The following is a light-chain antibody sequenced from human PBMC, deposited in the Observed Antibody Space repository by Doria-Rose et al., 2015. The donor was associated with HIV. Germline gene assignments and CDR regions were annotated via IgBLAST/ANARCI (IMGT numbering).Light chain of an antibody. CDR1: QSISAW. V-gene: IGKV1-5*03. CDR2: KAS. CDR3: QQRTNWPPRIT. Sequence: DIQLTQSPSTLSASVGDRVTITCRASQSISAWLAWYQQKPGKAPKLLIYKASSLESGVPSRFSGSGSGTDFTLTISSLEPEDFAVYYCQQRTNWPPRITFGQGTRLDIK. J-gene: IGKJ5*01.